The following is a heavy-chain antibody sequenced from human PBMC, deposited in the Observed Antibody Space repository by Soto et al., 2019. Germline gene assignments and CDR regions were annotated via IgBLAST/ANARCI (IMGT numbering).Heavy chain of an antibody. Sequence: EVQLVESGGGLVQPGGSLRLSCAASGFTFSSYWMHWVRQAPGKGLVWVSRINSDGSSTSYADSVKGRFTISRDNAKNTRYLQMTRLRAADTAVYYCARVYCSGGSCDHLDYWGQGTLVTVSS. V-gene: IGHV3-74*01. CDR2: INSDGSST. CDR1: GFTFSSYW. D-gene: IGHD2-15*01. CDR3: ARVYCSGGSCDHLDY. J-gene: IGHJ4*02.